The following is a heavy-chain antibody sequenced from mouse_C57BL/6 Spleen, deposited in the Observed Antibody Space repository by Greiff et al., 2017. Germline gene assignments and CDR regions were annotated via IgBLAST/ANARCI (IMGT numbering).Heavy chain of an antibody. CDR3: TPRGTWFAY. CDR2: IDPENGDT. J-gene: IGHJ3*01. CDR1: GFNIKDDY. V-gene: IGHV14-4*01. Sequence: EVQRVESGAELVRPGASVKLSCTASGFNIKDDYMHWVKQRPEQGLEWIGWIDPENGDTEYASKFQGKATITACTSSNTAYLQLSSLTSEDTAVYYCTPRGTWFAYWGQGTLVTVSA.